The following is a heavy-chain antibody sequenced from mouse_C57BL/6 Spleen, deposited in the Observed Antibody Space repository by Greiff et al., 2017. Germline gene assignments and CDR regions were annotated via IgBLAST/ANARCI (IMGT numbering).Heavy chain of an antibody. J-gene: IGHJ2*01. V-gene: IGHV1-69*01. CDR3: ARQLGRDYFDY. CDR2: IDPSDSYT. D-gene: IGHD4-1*02. CDR1: GYTFTSYW. Sequence: QVQLKQPGAELVMPGASVKLSCKASGYTFTSYWMHWVKQRPGQGLEWIGEIDPSDSYTNYNQKFKGKSTLTVDKSSSTAYMQLSSLTSEDSAVYYCARQLGRDYFDYWGQGTTLTVSS.